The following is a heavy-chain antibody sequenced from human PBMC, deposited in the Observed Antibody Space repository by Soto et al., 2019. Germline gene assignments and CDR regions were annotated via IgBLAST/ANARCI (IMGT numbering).Heavy chain of an antibody. Sequence: QINLIESGPTLVKPTQTLTLTCTFSGFSLSTSGAAVGWVRQPPGRALEWLALIYWDGDKRYNASLGNRLTITKDTSMNQVVLSLTNVDPAETATYCCAPRATMTIFGLIIDNGIWFDPWGQGTRVIVSS. J-gene: IGHJ5*02. CDR1: GFSLSTSGAA. CDR2: IYWDGDK. CDR3: APRATMTIFGLIIDNGIWFDP. V-gene: IGHV2-5*02. D-gene: IGHD3-3*01.